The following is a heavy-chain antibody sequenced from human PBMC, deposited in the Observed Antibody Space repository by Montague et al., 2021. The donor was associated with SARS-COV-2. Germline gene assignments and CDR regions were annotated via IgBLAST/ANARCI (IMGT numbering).Heavy chain of an antibody. Sequence: TLSLTCSVSGGSIISGGYYWTWIRQRPVGYLEWLGYLYYNGMTHYSPSLKSRASFSLDTSKNQFSLKLTSATATDSALYFCASSLPGNQFQFDYWGQGALVTVSS. D-gene: IGHD1-14*01. V-gene: IGHV4-31*03. J-gene: IGHJ4*02. CDR1: GGSIISGGYY. CDR2: LYYNGMT. CDR3: ASSLPGNQFQFDY.